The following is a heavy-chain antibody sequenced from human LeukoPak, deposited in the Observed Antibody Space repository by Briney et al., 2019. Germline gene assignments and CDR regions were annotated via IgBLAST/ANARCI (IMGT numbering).Heavy chain of an antibody. J-gene: IGHJ4*02. D-gene: IGHD2-15*01. Sequence: GGTLRLSCAASGFTFSSYGMNWVRQAPGKGLEWVSSITASSTAIYSADSVKGRFTISRDNAKNFLYLQMNSLRAEDTAVYYCAREYCSDGSCYSYWGRGTLVTVSS. CDR3: AREYCSDGSCYSY. CDR2: ITASSTAI. CDR1: GFTFSSYG. V-gene: IGHV3-21*01.